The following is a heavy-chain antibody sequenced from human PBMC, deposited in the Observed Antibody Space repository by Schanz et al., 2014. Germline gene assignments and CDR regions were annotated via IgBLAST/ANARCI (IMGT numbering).Heavy chain of an antibody. V-gene: IGHV1-69*04. CDR2: VIPILGVT. Sequence: QVQLVQSGAEVKKPGASVKVSCKTSGYTFTDYPINWVRQAPGQGLEWMGRVIPILGVTHYAQKFQGRVTITADKSTTTAYMELNSLNSDDTAVYYCATLDYADSVSWGQGTLVTVSS. J-gene: IGHJ5*02. D-gene: IGHD4-17*01. CDR3: ATLDYADSVS. CDR1: GYTFTDYP.